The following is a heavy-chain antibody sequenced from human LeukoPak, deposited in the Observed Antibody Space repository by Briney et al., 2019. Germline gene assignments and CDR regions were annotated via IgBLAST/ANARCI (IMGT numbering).Heavy chain of an antibody. D-gene: IGHD6-19*01. Sequence: PGGSLRLSCAASGFTFDDYAMHWVRQVPGKGLEWVSGISWNSGNIGFADSVKGRFTISRDNAKNPLYLQMNSLRPEGTALYYCARAEGYSSGWYDYWGQGTLVTVSS. V-gene: IGHV3-9*01. CDR3: ARAEGYSSGWYDY. CDR2: ISWNSGNI. CDR1: GFTFDDYA. J-gene: IGHJ4*02.